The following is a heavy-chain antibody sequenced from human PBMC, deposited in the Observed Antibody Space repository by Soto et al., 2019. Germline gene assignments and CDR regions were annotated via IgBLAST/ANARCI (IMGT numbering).Heavy chain of an antibody. D-gene: IGHD2-21*02. CDR3: ARDIGGVTASDAFDV. CDR1: GFTFSHYW. J-gene: IGHJ3*01. CDR2: INSDGSTT. Sequence: EVQLVESGGGLVQPGGSLRLSCAASGFTFSHYWMHWVRQTPGKGLVWISRINSDGSTTSSADSVRGRFSMSRDNAKNYLYLQMNSLRADDTAVYLCARDIGGVTASDAFDVWGHGTMVTVSS. V-gene: IGHV3-74*01.